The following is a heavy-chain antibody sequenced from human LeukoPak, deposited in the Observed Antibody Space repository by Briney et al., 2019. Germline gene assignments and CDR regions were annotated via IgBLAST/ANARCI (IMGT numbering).Heavy chain of an antibody. V-gene: IGHV3-53*01. CDR3: ARRQRYYYGMDV. CDR1: GFTVSSNY. Sequence: PPGGSLRLSCAASGFTVSSNYMSWVRQAPGKGLEWVSVIYSGGSTYYADSVKGRFTISRDNSKNTLYLQMNSLRAEDTAVYYCARRQRYYYGMDVWGQGTTVTVSS. J-gene: IGHJ6*02. CDR2: IYSGGST.